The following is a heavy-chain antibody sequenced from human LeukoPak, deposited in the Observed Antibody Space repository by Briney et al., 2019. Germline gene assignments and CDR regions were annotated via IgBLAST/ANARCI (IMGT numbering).Heavy chain of an antibody. D-gene: IGHD3-10*01. CDR1: GFTFSSCS. V-gene: IGHV3-21*01. CDR3: ARLDYYGSGSYYLLLDY. J-gene: IGHJ4*02. CDR2: ISSSSSYI. Sequence: GGSLRLSCAASGFTFSSCSMNWVRQAPGKGLEWVSSISSSSSYIYYADSVKGRFTISRDNAKNSLYLQMNSLRAEDTAVYYCARLDYYGSGSYYLLLDYWGQGTLVTVSS.